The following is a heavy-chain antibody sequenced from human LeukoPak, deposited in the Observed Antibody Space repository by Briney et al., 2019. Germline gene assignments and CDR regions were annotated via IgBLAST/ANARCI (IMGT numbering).Heavy chain of an antibody. V-gene: IGHV3-30-3*01. J-gene: IGHJ4*02. D-gene: IGHD6-19*01. CDR1: GFTFSNYA. Sequence: TGGSLRLSCAASGFTFSNYAMHWVRQAPGQGLEWVAVISYDGNNKYYADSVKGRSTISRDNSKNTLYLQMNSLRPEDTAVYYCARAHNSGWSYFDYWGQGTLVTVSS. CDR2: ISYDGNNK. CDR3: ARAHNSGWSYFDY.